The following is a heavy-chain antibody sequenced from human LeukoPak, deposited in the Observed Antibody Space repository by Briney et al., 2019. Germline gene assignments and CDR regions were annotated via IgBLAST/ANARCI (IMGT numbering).Heavy chain of an antibody. CDR1: GASITSSHW. V-gene: IGHV4-4*02. CDR3: ASPYDTGGYFDY. Sequence: SETLSLTCAVSGASITSSHWWSWARQPPGKGLEWIGEIHDSGTTNYKPSLKSRVTISVDTSKNQLSLKLSSVTATDTAVYYCASPYDTGGYFDYWGQGTLVTVSS. J-gene: IGHJ4*02. CDR2: IHDSGTT. D-gene: IGHD3-22*01.